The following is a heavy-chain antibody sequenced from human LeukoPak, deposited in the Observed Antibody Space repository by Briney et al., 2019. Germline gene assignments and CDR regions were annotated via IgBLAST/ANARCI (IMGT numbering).Heavy chain of an antibody. Sequence: WGSLTLSCAASGVTFSSYWMSWVRQPPGKGLEWVANIKQDGSEKYYVDSVKGRFTISRDNAKNSLYLQMNSLRAEDTALYYCARGVAAAGSGLYYYYMDVWGKGTTVTVSS. V-gene: IGHV3-7*01. CDR1: GVTFSSYW. CDR2: IKQDGSEK. J-gene: IGHJ6*03. CDR3: ARGVAAAGSGLYYYYMDV. D-gene: IGHD6-13*01.